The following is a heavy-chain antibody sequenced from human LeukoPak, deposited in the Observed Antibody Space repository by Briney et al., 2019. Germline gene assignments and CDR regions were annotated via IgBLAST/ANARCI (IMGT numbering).Heavy chain of an antibody. CDR2: INHSGST. J-gene: IGHJ4*02. CDR3: ARKVFDYYDSSGYPDFDY. D-gene: IGHD3-22*01. Sequence: GSLRLSRAASGFTFSSYAMSWIRQPPGKGLEWIGEINHSGSTNYNPSLKSRVTISVDTSKNQFSLKLSSVTAAGTAVYYCARKVFDYYDSSGYPDFDYWGQGTLVTVSS. V-gene: IGHV4-34*01. CDR1: GFTFSSYA.